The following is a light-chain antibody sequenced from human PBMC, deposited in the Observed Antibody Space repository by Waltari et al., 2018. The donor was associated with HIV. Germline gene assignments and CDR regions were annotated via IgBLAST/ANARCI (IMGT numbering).Light chain of an antibody. CDR1: SSTIGAGYQ. V-gene: IGLV1-40*01. Sequence: QSVLTQPPSVSRATPQRVTISFSGTSSTIGAGYQVHRNQQLPGTAPKPLIYGNSNRPSGVPDRFSGSKSGTSASLAITGLQAEDEADYHCQSYDSSLSGYVFGTGTKVTVL. J-gene: IGLJ1*01. CDR2: GNS. CDR3: QSYDSSLSGYV.